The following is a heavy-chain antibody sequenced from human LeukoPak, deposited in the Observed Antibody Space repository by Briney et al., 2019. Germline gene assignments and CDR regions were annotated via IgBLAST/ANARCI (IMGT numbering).Heavy chain of an antibody. V-gene: IGHV1-18*01. CDR1: GYTFTSYG. CDR3: ARDVRYHRPTTYSPYYFDY. Sequence: GASVKVSCKASGYTFTSYGISWVRQAPGQGLEWMGWISAYNGNTNYAQELQGRVTMTTDTSTSTAYMELRSLRSDDTAVYYCARDVRYHRPTTYSPYYFDYWGQGTLVTVSS. J-gene: IGHJ4*02. D-gene: IGHD1-14*01. CDR2: ISAYNGNT.